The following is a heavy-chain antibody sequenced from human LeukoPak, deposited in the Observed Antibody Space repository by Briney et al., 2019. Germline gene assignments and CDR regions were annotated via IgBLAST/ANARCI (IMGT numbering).Heavy chain of an antibody. V-gene: IGHV3-23*01. CDR3: AKVVVVGYYFDY. CDR2: ISGSGGST. D-gene: IGHD3-22*01. CDR1: GFTFSSYA. J-gene: IGHJ4*02. Sequence: GGPLRLSCAASGFTFSSYAMSWVRQAPGKGLEWVSAISGSGGSTYYADSVKGRFTISRDNSKNTLYLQMNSLRAEDTAVYYCAKVVVVGYYFDYWGQGTLVTVSS.